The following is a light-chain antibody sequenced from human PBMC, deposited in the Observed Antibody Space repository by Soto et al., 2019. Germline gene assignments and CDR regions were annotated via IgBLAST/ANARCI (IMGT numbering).Light chain of an antibody. CDR1: QTIIRY. V-gene: IGKV1-39*01. CDR3: QQSYSTLFT. Sequence: DIQMTQSPSSLSASVGDRVTITCRASQTIIRYLNWYQQKPGRAPNLLIYAASSLHTGVPSRFSASGSGTEFTLTISSLQPEDYATHYCQQSYSTLFTFGPGTRVEIK. CDR2: AAS. J-gene: IGKJ3*01.